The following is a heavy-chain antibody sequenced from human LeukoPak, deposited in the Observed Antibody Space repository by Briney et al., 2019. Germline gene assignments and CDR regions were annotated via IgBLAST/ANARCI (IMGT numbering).Heavy chain of an antibody. D-gene: IGHD3-22*01. V-gene: IGHV1-2*06. CDR3: AKHWGSSAYYFLFDF. J-gene: IGHJ4*02. Sequence: ASVKVSCKASGYTFTGYYMHWVRQAPGQGLEWMGRINPNSGGTNYAQKFQGRVTMTRDTSISTAYMELSRLRSDDTAVYYCAKHWGSSAYYFLFDFWGQGTLVTVSS. CDR1: GYTFTGYY. CDR2: INPNSGGT.